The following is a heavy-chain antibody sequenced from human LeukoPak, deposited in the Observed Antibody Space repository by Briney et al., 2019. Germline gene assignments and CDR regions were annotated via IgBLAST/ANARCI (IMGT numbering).Heavy chain of an antibody. CDR2: INGGGTST. CDR1: GFTFSNYA. D-gene: IGHD1-14*01. Sequence: GGSLRLSCAGSGFTFSNYAMNWVRQAPGKGLDWVSSINGGGTSTYYADSVKGRFTISRDNSKNTLYLQMNSLRAEDTAVYYCAKPARTDYVDYWGQGTLVTVSS. V-gene: IGHV3-23*01. CDR3: AKPARTDYVDY. J-gene: IGHJ4*02.